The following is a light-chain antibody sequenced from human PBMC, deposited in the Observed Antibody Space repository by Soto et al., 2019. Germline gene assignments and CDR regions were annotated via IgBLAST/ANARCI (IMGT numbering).Light chain of an antibody. J-gene: IGKJ4*01. V-gene: IGKV1-5*03. Sequence: DIQMTQSPSTLSASVGDRVTITCRASQSISSWLAWYQQKPGKAPKLLIYKASSLESGVPSRFSGSGSGTEFNLTISSLQPDDFATYYCQQYNSYSPLTVGGGTRVEIK. CDR3: QQYNSYSPLT. CDR2: KAS. CDR1: QSISSW.